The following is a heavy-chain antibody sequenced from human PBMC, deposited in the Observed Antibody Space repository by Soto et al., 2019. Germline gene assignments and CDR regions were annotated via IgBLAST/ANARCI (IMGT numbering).Heavy chain of an antibody. CDR2: IDGSGGIT. CDR1: GFTFGTTD. V-gene: IGHV3-23*01. D-gene: IGHD3-10*01. Sequence: QLLQSGGGLVQPGGSLTLSCAASGFTFGTTDMRWVRKAPGEGLEWVSTIDGSGGITYYADSVKGRFTISRDNSSNTVYLQMNSLRGDDTALYYCVKNSVWFNTWGQRALVTVSA. J-gene: IGHJ5*02. CDR3: VKNSVWFNT.